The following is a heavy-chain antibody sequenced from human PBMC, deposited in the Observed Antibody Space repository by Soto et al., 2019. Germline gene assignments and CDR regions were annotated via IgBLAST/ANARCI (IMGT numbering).Heavy chain of an antibody. Sequence: QVQLVQSGAEVMKPGSSVTVSCKASGGTFGNSAISWVRQAPGPGLVWMGGTIPIFPTTDYDQKFQGRVNSTADESTTTAYIVLTSLRSEDTAVYYCSRQNDRLQIVGNYFYGMDVWGQGTTVSVSS. CDR2: TIPIFPTT. CDR3: SRQNDRLQIVGNYFYGMDV. J-gene: IGHJ6*02. V-gene: IGHV1-69*12. CDR1: GGTFGNSA. D-gene: IGHD1-1*01.